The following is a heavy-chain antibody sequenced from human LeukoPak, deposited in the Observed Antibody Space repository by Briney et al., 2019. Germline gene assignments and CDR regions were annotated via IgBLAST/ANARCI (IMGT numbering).Heavy chain of an antibody. CDR2: IYYSGST. D-gene: IGHD3-3*01. CDR3: ARWYYVDAFDI. V-gene: IGHV4-31*03. J-gene: IGHJ3*02. Sequence: SETLSLTCTVSGGSISSGGYYWSWIRQHPGKGLEWIGYIYYSGSTYYNPSLKSRVTISVDTSKNQFSLKLSSVTAADTAVYYCARWYYVDAFDIWGQGTMVTVSS. CDR1: GGSISSGGYY.